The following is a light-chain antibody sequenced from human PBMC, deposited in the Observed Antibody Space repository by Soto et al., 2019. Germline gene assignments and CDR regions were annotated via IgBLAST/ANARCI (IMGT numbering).Light chain of an antibody. Sequence: EIVLTQSPATLSLSPGERATLSCRASQSISSFLAWYQQKPGQPPRLLIYDASNRATGIPGRFSGSGSGTDFTLTISSLEPEDFAVYYCHQRGNWPPTFGPGTKVNIK. CDR1: QSISSF. CDR2: DAS. CDR3: HQRGNWPPT. V-gene: IGKV3-11*01. J-gene: IGKJ3*01.